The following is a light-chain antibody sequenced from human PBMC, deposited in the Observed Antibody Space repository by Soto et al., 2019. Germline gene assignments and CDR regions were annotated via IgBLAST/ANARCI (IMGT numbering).Light chain of an antibody. J-gene: IGLJ2*01. CDR3: CSYAGSTTPHVV. CDR1: SSDLGSYNL. CDR2: EGS. Sequence: LTQPASVSGSPGQSITISCTGTSSDLGSYNLVSWYQQHPGKAPKLMIYEGSKRPSGVSNRFSGSKSGDTASLTISGLQAEDEADYYCCSYAGSTTPHVVFGGGTKLTVL. V-gene: IGLV2-23*01.